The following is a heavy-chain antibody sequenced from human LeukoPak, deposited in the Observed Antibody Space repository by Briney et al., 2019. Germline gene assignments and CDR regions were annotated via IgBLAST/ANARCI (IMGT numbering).Heavy chain of an antibody. Sequence: GASVKVSCKASVGTFSSYAISWVRQAPGQGLEWMGRIIPILSIVNYAQKFQGRVTITADKSTSTAYMELSSLRSEDTAVYYCARPKDILSQRYYGMDVWGQGTTVTVSS. D-gene: IGHD3-9*01. CDR1: VGTFSSYA. J-gene: IGHJ6*02. V-gene: IGHV1-69*04. CDR3: ARPKDILSQRYYGMDV. CDR2: IIPILSIV.